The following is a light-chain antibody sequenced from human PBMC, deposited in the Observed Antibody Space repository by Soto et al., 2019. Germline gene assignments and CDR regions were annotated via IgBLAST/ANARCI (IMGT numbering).Light chain of an antibody. V-gene: IGLV2-11*01. Sequence: QPVLTQPRSVSGSPGQSVTISCTGTSSDVGGYNYVSWYQQHPGKAPKLMIYDVNKRPSGVPDRFSGSKSGNTASLTVSGLQAEDEADYYCCSYAGSNTGVFGGGTKLTVL. J-gene: IGLJ3*02. CDR1: SSDVGGYNY. CDR3: CSYAGSNTGV. CDR2: DVN.